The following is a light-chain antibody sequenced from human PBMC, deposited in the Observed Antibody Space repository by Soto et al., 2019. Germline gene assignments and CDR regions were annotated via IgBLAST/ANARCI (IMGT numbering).Light chain of an antibody. CDR1: QSVSSN. CDR3: QQYNNWPPWT. Sequence: EIVMTQSPATLSVSPGERATLSCRASQSVSSNLAWYQQKPGQAPRLLIYGASTRATGIPARFSGSGSGTEFTLINSSLQSDDFAFYYCQQYNNWPPWTFGQGTKVEIK. V-gene: IGKV3-15*01. CDR2: GAS. J-gene: IGKJ1*01.